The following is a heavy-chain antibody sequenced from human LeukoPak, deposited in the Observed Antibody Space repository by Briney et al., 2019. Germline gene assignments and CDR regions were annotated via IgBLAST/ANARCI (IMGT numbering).Heavy chain of an antibody. CDR3: ARGLALTIFGVVSPFDP. J-gene: IGHJ5*02. V-gene: IGHV1-2*02. CDR1: GDTFTDYY. CDR2: INPNTGGT. D-gene: IGHD3-3*01. Sequence: GASVKLSCNASGDTFTDYYMHWLRQAPAPGRQLMGWINPNTGGTNYAQKFQGRVTMTRDTSISTPYMELSWLRSDDTAVYYCARGLALTIFGVVSPFDPWGQGTLVTVSS.